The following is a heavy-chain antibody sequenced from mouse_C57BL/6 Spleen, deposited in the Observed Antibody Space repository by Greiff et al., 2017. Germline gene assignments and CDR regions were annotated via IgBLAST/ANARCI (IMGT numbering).Heavy chain of an antibody. Sequence: QVQLQQSGAELVKPGASVKLSCKASGYTFTSYWMHWVKQRPGQGLEWIGEIDPPDSYTNYNEKFKGKATLTVDTSSSTAYMELSSLTSEDSAVCVCATLYDGSYGFDYWGQGTTLTVSS. CDR2: IDPPDSYT. CDR1: GYTFTSYW. D-gene: IGHD1-1*02. V-gene: IGHV1-50*01. CDR3: ATLYDGSYGFDY. J-gene: IGHJ2*01.